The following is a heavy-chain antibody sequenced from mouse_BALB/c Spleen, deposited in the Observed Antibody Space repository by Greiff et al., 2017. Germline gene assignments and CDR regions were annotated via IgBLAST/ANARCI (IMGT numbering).Heavy chain of an antibody. CDR1: GFSLTSYG. J-gene: IGHJ2*01. V-gene: IGHV2-5-1*01. CDR2: IWRGGST. Sequence: VQLQQSGPSLVQPSQSLSITCTVSGFSLTSYGVHWVRQSPGKGLEWLGVIWRGGSTDYNAAFMSRLSITKDNSKSQVFFKMNSLQADDTAIYYCATYYYGSSQYYFDYWGQGTTLTVSS. CDR3: ATYYYGSSQYYFDY. D-gene: IGHD1-1*01.